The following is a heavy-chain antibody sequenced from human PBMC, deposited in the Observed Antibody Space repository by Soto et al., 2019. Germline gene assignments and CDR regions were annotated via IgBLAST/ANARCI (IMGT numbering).Heavy chain of an antibody. J-gene: IGHJ6*02. CDR2: INPSGGST. CDR3: ARELYGSGQPFYGMDV. V-gene: IGHV1-46*01. CDR1: GYTFTSYY. Sequence: ASVKVSCKASGYTFTSYYMHRVRQAPGQGLEWMGIINPSGGSTSYAQKFQGRVTMTRDTSTSTVYMELSSLRSEDTAVYYCARELYGSGQPFYGMDVWGQGTTVTVSS. D-gene: IGHD3-10*01.